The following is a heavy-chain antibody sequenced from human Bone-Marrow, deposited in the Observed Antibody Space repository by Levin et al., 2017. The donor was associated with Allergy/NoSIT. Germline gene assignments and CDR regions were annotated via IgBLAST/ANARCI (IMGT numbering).Heavy chain of an antibody. CDR1: GGSFSGYY. D-gene: IGHD2-2*01. V-gene: IGHV4-34*01. CDR2: INHSGST. Sequence: PSETLSLTCAVYGGSFSGYYWSWIRQPPGKGLEWIGEINHSGSTNYNPSLKSRVTISVDTSKNQFSLKLSSVTAADTAVYYCARGDITRYCSSTSCFPTYDYYYMDGWGKGTTVTVSS. CDR3: ARGDITRYCSSTSCFPTYDYYYMDG. J-gene: IGHJ6*03.